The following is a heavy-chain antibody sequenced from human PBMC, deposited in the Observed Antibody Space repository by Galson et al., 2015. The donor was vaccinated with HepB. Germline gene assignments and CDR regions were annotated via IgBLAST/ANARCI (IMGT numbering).Heavy chain of an antibody. CDR2: INPSGGST. CDR1: GYTFTSYY. Sequence: SVKVSCKASGYTFTSYYMHWVRQAPGQGLEWMGIINPSGGSTSYAQKFQGRVTMTRDTSTSTVYMELSSLRSEDTAVYYCARDKESLLLWFRSGMDVWGQGTTVTVSS. CDR3: ARDKESLLLWFRSGMDV. D-gene: IGHD3-10*01. V-gene: IGHV1-46*01. J-gene: IGHJ6*02.